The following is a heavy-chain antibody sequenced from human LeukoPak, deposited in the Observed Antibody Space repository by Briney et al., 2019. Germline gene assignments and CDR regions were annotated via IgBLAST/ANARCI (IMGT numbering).Heavy chain of an antibody. CDR3: AKVSWASRRKSGNYPFDS. V-gene: IGHV3-23*01. D-gene: IGHD1-26*01. Sequence: QAGGSLRLSCAASGFTFSSYPMNWVRQAPGKGLEWVSGISGSGGSTYYADSVKGRFTISRDNSKNTVYLQMTSLRAEDTAVYYCAKVSWASRRKSGNYPFDSWGQGTLVTVSS. J-gene: IGHJ4*02. CDR1: GFTFSSYP. CDR2: ISGSGGST.